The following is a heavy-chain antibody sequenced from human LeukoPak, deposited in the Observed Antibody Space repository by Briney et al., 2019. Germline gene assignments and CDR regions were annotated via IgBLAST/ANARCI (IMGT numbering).Heavy chain of an antibody. CDR2: IYYSGST. J-gene: IGHJ4*02. CDR3: ARDPTRTGGDY. CDR1: GGSISSYY. D-gene: IGHD1-1*01. Sequence: SETLSLTCTVSGGSISSYYWSWIRQPPGKGLEWIGYIYYSGSTNYNPSLKSRVTISVDTSKNQFSLKLSSVTAADTAVYYCARDPTRTGGDYWGQGTLVTVSS. V-gene: IGHV4-59*12.